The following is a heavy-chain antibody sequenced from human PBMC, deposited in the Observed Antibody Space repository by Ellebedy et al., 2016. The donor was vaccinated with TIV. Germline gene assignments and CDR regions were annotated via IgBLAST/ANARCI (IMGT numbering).Heavy chain of an antibody. J-gene: IGHJ4*02. V-gene: IGHV3-33*01. CDR2: IWYDGSNK. CDR1: GFTFSSYG. Sequence: PGGSLRLSCAASGFTFSSYGMHWVRQAPGKGLEWVAVIWYDGSNKYYADSVKGRFTISRDNSNNTLYLQMNSLRAEDTAVYYCARGGVRGNNPLDYWGQGTLVTVSS. D-gene: IGHD3-10*01. CDR3: ARGGVRGNNPLDY.